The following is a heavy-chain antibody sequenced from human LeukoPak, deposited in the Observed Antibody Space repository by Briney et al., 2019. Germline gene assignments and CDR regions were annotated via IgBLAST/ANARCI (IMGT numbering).Heavy chain of an antibody. D-gene: IGHD3-10*01. J-gene: IGHJ4*02. CDR1: GGSINSGSYY. V-gene: IGHV4-39*07. Sequence: SETLSLTCTVSGGSINSGSYYWGLIRQPPGKGLEWIGTISSTGDTYYSPSLKSRVTISRDTAKNQFSLRLSSVTAADTAVYYCARGWFGDYWGQGTLVTVSS. CDR2: ISSTGDT. CDR3: ARGWFGDY.